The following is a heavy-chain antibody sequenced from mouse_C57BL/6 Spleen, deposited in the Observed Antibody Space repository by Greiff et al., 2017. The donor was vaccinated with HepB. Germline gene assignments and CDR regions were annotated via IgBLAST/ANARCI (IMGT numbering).Heavy chain of an antibody. Sequence: QVQLQQPGAELVKPGASVKLSCKASGYTFTSYWMHWVKQRPGRGLEWIGRIDPNSGGTKYNEKFKSKATLTVDKPSSTAYMQLSSLTSEDSAVYDCAREYYGSSLSYYYAMDDWGQGTSVTGSS. D-gene: IGHD1-1*01. CDR3: AREYYGSSLSYYYAMDD. CDR1: GYTFTSYW. CDR2: IDPNSGGT. J-gene: IGHJ4*01. V-gene: IGHV1-72*01.